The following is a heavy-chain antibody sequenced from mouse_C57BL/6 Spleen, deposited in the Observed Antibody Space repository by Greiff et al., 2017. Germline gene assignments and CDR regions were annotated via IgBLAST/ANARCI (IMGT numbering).Heavy chain of an antibody. V-gene: IGHV1-9*01. Sequence: QVQLQQSGAELMKPGASVKLSCKATGYTFTGYWIEWVKQRPGHGLEWIGEIIPGSGSTNYNEKFKGKATFTAATSSNTAYMQLSSLTTEDSAIYYCARITTVVAPIYAMDYWGQGTSVTVSS. J-gene: IGHJ4*01. CDR1: GYTFTGYW. CDR2: IIPGSGST. CDR3: ARITTVVAPIYAMDY. D-gene: IGHD1-1*01.